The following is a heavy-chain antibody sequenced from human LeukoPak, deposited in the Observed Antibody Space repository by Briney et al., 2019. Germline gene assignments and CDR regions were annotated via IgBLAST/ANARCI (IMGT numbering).Heavy chain of an antibody. V-gene: IGHV4-61*02. J-gene: IGHJ4*02. Sequence: SETLSLTCTVSGGSISSGSYYWSWIRQPAGKGLEWIGRIYTSGSTNYNPSLKSRVTISVDTSKNQFSLKLSSVTAADTAVYYCARSSSTVVTKMEYWGQGTLVTVSS. CDR2: IYTSGST. D-gene: IGHD4-23*01. CDR3: ARSSSTVVTKMEY. CDR1: GGSISSGSYY.